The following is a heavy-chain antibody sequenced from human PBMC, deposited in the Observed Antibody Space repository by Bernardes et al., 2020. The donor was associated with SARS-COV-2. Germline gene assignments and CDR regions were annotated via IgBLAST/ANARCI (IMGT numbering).Heavy chain of an antibody. Sequence: GSLRLSCAASGFIFSSFWMNWVRQAPGKGLEWVANIKVDGSEKYYVDSVKGRFTVSRDNTKKSLYLQMNSLRVEDTAVYYCARDRGWLQFDYWGQGTLVTVSS. V-gene: IGHV3-7*01. CDR3: ARDRGWLQFDY. CDR2: IKVDGSEK. CDR1: GFIFSSFW. D-gene: IGHD3-10*01. J-gene: IGHJ4*02.